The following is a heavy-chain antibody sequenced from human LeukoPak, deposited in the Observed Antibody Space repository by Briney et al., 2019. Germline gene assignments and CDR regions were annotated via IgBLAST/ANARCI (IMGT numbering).Heavy chain of an antibody. V-gene: IGHV4-4*02. CDR1: DEVITSNNW. D-gene: IGHD3-10*01. Sequence: SETLSLTCTVSDEVITSNNWWSWVREPPGKGLEWIGEIYHSGSTNYNPSLKSRVTISVDKSKNQFSLKLSSVTAADTAVYYCARVGTMVRGYIRPNCMDVWGQGTTVSVSS. J-gene: IGHJ6*02. CDR3: ARVGTMVRGYIRPNCMDV. CDR2: IYHSGST.